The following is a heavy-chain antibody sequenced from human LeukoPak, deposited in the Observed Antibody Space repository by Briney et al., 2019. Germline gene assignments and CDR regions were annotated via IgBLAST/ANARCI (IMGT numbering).Heavy chain of an antibody. CDR2: IYSGGST. V-gene: IGHV3-53*01. CDR3: ARRAGAYSHPYDY. CDR1: GFTVSSNY. J-gene: IGHJ4*02. D-gene: IGHD4/OR15-4a*01. Sequence: GGSLRLSCAASGFTVSSNYMSWVRQAPGKGLEWVSVIYSGGSTYYADSVKGRFTISRDNSRNTLFLQMNSLRAEDTAVYYCARRAGAYSHPYDYWGQGTLVTVSS.